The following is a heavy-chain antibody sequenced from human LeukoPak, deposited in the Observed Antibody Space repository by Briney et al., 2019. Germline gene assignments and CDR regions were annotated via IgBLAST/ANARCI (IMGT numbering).Heavy chain of an antibody. CDR2: IIPIFGTA. J-gene: IGHJ4*02. CDR1: GGTFSSYA. CDR3: ARRRETGYYYDSSGYYSLDY. V-gene: IGHV1-69*01. D-gene: IGHD3-22*01. Sequence: ASVKVSCKASGGTFSSYAISWVRQAPGQGLEWMGGIIPIFGTANYAQKFQGRVTITADESTSTAYMELSSLRSEDTAVYYCARRRETGYYYDSSGYYSLDYWGQGTLVTVSS.